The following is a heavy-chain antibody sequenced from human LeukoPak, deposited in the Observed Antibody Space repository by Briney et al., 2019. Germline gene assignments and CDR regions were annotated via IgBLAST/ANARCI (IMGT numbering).Heavy chain of an antibody. V-gene: IGHV4-31*01. D-gene: IGHD3-9*01. Sequence: SETLSLTCTVSGGSISSGGYYWSWIRQHPGKGLEWIGYIFYSGGTYYNPSLKSLVTIAVDTSNNQFSLKLSSVTAADTAVYYAARIPADYNPLTGYTPSGFFDYWGQGTLVTVSS. CDR2: IFYSGGT. J-gene: IGHJ4*02. CDR3: ARIPADYNPLTGYTPSGFFDY. CDR1: GGSISSGGYY.